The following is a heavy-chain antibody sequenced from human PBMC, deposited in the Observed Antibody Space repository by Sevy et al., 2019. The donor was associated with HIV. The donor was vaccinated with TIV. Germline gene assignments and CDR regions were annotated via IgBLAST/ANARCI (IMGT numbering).Heavy chain of an antibody. CDR2: ISRKSLGT. Sequence: GSSLRLSCAASGFTFNKFAMSWVRQAPGKGLEWVSAISRKSLGTYYADPVKGRFSISRDDSKNMLYLQMSSLRGDDTAVYYCAKEGNNSPDKFDSWGQGTLVTVSS. D-gene: IGHD1-1*01. CDR1: GFTFNKFA. CDR3: AKEGNNSPDKFDS. J-gene: IGHJ4*02. V-gene: IGHV3-23*01.